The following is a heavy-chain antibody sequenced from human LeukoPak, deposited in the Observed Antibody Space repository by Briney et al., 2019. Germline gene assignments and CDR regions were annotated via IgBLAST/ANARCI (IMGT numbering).Heavy chain of an antibody. CDR2: IFTSGIT. V-gene: IGHV4-4*07. CDR1: GGSISLYY. J-gene: IGHJ6*03. CDR3: AREISGTNYNPLGYMDV. D-gene: IGHD3-10*01. Sequence: SETLSLTCTVSGGSISLYYWNWIRQPAGRGLEWIGRIFTSGITNYNPSLKSRVTRSVEKSKSQFSLALSSVTAADTAVYYCAREISGTNYNPLGYMDVWGKGTAVTVSS.